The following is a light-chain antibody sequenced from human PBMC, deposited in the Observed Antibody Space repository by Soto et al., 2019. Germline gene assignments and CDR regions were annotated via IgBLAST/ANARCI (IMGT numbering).Light chain of an antibody. CDR3: QQYDNWPYT. V-gene: IGKV3-15*01. Sequence: DIVMTHYPATLSVSPGERATLYCRASQSVSNDLAWYQQKPGQAPRRPIYGASTRATAIPARFSCSGYGTEFTLTVSSLQYEDFAVYFCQQYDNWPYTFGQGTKLETK. J-gene: IGKJ2*01. CDR1: QSVSND. CDR2: GAS.